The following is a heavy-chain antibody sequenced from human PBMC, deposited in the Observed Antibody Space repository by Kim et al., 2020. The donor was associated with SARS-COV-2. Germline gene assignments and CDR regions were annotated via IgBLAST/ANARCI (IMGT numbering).Heavy chain of an antibody. D-gene: IGHD3-10*01. CDR3: ALAVLWFGEFQNWGLDY. CDR2: INAGNGNT. Sequence: ASVKVSCKASGYTFTSYAMHWVRQAPGQRLEWMGWINAGNGNTKYSQKFQGRVTITSDTSASTAYMELSSLRSEDTAVYYCALAVLWFGEFQNWGLDYWGQGTLVTVSS. V-gene: IGHV1-3*01. J-gene: IGHJ4*02. CDR1: GYTFTSYA.